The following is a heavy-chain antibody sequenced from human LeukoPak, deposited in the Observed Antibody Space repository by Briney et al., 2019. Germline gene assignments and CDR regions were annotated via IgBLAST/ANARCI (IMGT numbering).Heavy chain of an antibody. CDR2: ISGSGGST. Sequence: GGSLRLSCAASGFTFSSYAMSWVRQAPGKGLEWVSAISGSGGSTYYADSVKGRFTISRDNSKNTLYLQMNSLRAEDTAVYYCASQGYCSSTSCYAGAFDYWGQGTLVTVSS. CDR3: ASQGYCSSTSCYAGAFDY. V-gene: IGHV3-23*01. J-gene: IGHJ4*02. CDR1: GFTFSSYA. D-gene: IGHD2-2*01.